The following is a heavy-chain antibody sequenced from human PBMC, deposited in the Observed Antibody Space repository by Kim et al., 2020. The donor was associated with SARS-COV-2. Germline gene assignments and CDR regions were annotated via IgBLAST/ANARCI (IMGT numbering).Heavy chain of an antibody. CDR2: ISYDGSNK. V-gene: IGHV3-30*18. Sequence: GGSLRLSCAASGFTFSSYGMHWVRQAPGKGLEWVAVISYDGSNKYYADSVKGRFTISRDNSKNTLYLQMNSLRAEDTAVYYCAKDLGAAYLGYGMDVWGQGTTVTVSS. CDR1: GFTFSSYG. D-gene: IGHD1-26*01. J-gene: IGHJ6*02. CDR3: AKDLGAAYLGYGMDV.